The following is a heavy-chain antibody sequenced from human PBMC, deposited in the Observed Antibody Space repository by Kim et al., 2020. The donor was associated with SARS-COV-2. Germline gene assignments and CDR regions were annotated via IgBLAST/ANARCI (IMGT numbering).Heavy chain of an antibody. J-gene: IGHJ5*02. CDR1: EFIFSSYW. Sequence: GGSLRLSCAASEFIFSSYWMTWVRQAPGKGLEWVASIKEDGSHKHYVDSVKGRFTVSRDNAENSLYLQMNSLRVEDTAVYYCARDLNWNGPWGQGTAVTVSS. V-gene: IGHV3-7*03. D-gene: IGHD1-1*01. CDR2: IKEDGSHK. CDR3: ARDLNWNGP.